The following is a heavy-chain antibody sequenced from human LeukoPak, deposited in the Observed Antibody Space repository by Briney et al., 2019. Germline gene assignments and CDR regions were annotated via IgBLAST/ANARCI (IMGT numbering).Heavy chain of an antibody. CDR1: GFTFSSYW. D-gene: IGHD5-12*01. J-gene: IGHJ4*02. CDR2: INHSGST. V-gene: IGHV4-34*01. Sequence: GSLRLSCAASGFTFSSYWMTWVRQAPGKGLEWIGEINHSGSTNYNPSLKSRVTISVDTSKNQFSLKLSSVTAADTAVYYCAREYSGYDDYWGQGTLVTVSS. CDR3: AREYSGYDDY.